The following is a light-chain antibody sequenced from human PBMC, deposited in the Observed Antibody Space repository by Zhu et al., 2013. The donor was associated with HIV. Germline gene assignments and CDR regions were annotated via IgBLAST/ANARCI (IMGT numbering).Light chain of an antibody. Sequence: DVQMTQSPSSVPASVGDRVTITCRASQDISGRLAWYQQKPGKAPDLLIYAASNLQGGVPSRFSGSRSGTDFVLTISSLQPEDFATYYCQHVNSNAAFGPGTKVDV. CDR3: QHVNSNAA. V-gene: IGKV1-12*01. CDR1: QDISGR. CDR2: AAS. J-gene: IGKJ3*01.